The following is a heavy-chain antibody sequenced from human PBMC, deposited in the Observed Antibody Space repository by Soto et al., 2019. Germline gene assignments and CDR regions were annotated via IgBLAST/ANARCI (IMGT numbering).Heavy chain of an antibody. CDR3: ARRAVAVAGTYYYYGMDV. CDR1: GGTFSSYA. J-gene: IGHJ6*02. V-gene: IGHV1-69*06. D-gene: IGHD6-19*01. CDR2: IIPIFGTA. Sequence: GASVKVSCKASGGTFSSYAIGWVRQAPGQGLEWMGGIIPIFGTANYAQKFQGRVTITADKSTSTAYMELSSLRSEDTAVYYCARRAVAVAGTYYYYGMDVWGQGTTVTVSS.